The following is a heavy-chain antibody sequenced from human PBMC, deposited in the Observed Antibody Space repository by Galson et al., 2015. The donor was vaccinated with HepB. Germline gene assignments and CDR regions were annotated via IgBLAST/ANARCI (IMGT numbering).Heavy chain of an antibody. CDR3: AKDFAAAGTSEPNWFDP. D-gene: IGHD6-13*01. V-gene: IGHV3-30-3*01. CDR2: ISSDGSNK. CDR1: GFTFTYYA. Sequence: SLRLSCAASGFTFTYYAMHWVRQAPGKGLEWVAVISSDGSNKYYADSVQGRFTISRDNAKNTLYLQMNSLRAEDTAFYYCAKDFAAAGTSEPNWFDPWDQGTLVTVSS. J-gene: IGHJ5*02.